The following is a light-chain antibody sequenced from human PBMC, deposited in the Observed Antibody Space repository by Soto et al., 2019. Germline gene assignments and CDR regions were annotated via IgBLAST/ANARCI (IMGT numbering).Light chain of an antibody. V-gene: IGKV1-33*01. J-gene: IGKJ2*01. CDR1: QDISNY. CDR2: DAS. CDR3: QQHGSFPYT. Sequence: DIQMTQSPSSLSASVGDRVTITCQASQDISNYLNWYQQKPGKAPKLLIYDASNLETGVPSRFSGSGSGTDFTLTISRLEPEDFAVYYCQQHGSFPYTFGQGTKLEIK.